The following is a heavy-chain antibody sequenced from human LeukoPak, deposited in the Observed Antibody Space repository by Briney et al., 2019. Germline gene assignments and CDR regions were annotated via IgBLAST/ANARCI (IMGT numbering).Heavy chain of an antibody. CDR1: GYTFTNYY. CDR3: TLYNY. Sequence: ASVKVSCKASGYTFTNYYIHWVRQAPGQGLEWMGLINPGGGNTNYAQNFQGRVTMTRDTSATTAYMELSSLRSDDMAVYYCTLYNYWGQGTLVTVSS. J-gene: IGHJ4*02. CDR2: INPGGGNT. D-gene: IGHD2-2*02. V-gene: IGHV1-46*01.